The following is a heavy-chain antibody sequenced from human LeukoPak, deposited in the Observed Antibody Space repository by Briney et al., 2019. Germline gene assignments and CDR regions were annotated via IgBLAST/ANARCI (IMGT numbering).Heavy chain of an antibody. CDR1: GFSVSDYS. J-gene: IGHJ4*02. V-gene: IGHV3-11*05. Sequence: PGGSLRLSCAASGFSVSDYSISWIRQSPGKGPEWISYVMSGRGSTNYADSVKGRFTISRDNAKNSVALQSDGLRADDTAVYFCTRERRGSYYAFESWGQGTLVTVPS. D-gene: IGHD3-16*01. CDR2: VMSGRGST. CDR3: TRERRGSYYAFES.